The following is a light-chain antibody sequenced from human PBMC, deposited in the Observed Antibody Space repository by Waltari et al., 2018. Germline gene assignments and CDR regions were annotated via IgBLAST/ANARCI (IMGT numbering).Light chain of an antibody. CDR1: SRALGRYGF. V-gene: IGLV2-23*02. CDR2: DVT. J-gene: IGLJ3*02. CDR3: CSYVRDTGV. Sequence: QSALTQPASVSGSPGQSITISCTVTSRALGRYGFFSWYQQHPGKAPKLMIHDVTRRPSGVSNRFSGSKSGNTASLTISGLQADDEATYYCCSYVRDTGVFGGGTKLTVL.